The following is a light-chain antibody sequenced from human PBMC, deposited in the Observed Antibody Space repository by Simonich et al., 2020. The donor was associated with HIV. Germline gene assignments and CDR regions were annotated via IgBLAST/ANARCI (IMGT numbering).Light chain of an antibody. CDR1: QRLLHSNGYND. CDR3: MQALQTPRT. V-gene: IGKV2-28*01. J-gene: IGKJ1*01. Sequence: DIVMTQSPLSLPVTPGEPASISCMSSQRLLHSNGYNDLDWYLQKPGQSPQLLIYLGSTRASGVPDSFSGSGSGTDFTLKISRVEAEDVGVYYCMQALQTPRTFGLGTKVEIK. CDR2: LGS.